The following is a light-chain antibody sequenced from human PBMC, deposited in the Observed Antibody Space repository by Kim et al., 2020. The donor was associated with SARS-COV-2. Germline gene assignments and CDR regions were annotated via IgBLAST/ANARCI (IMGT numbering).Light chain of an antibody. CDR2: DNS. Sequence: QSALTQPPSVSGSPGQSVTISCTGNSSNVGAGYDVHWYQQHPGTAPKLLIYDNSNRPSGVPNRFSGSKSGNSASLTITGLQAEDEADYYCQSYASSMSGLVFGGGTQLTVL. CDR1: SSNVGAGYD. J-gene: IGLJ2*01. CDR3: QSYASSMSGLV. V-gene: IGLV1-40*01.